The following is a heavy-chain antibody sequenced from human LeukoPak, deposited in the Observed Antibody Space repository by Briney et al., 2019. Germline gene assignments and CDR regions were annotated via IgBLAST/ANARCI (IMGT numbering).Heavy chain of an antibody. Sequence: QPGGSLRLSCAASGFSLSNYEMSWVRQAPGKGLEWVSYSSSGGTSVSYTDSVKGRFTIYRDNAGNSLYLQMNSLRAEDTAVYYCARDGRLNGDELGLWGQGTLVTVSS. CDR3: ARDGRLNGDELGL. V-gene: IGHV3-48*03. D-gene: IGHD5-24*01. CDR2: SSSGGTSV. CDR1: GFSLSNYE. J-gene: IGHJ4*02.